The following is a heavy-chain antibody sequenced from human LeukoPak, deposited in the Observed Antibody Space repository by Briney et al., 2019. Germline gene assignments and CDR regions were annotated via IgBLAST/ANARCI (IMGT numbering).Heavy chain of an antibody. V-gene: IGHV4-4*02. D-gene: IGHD3-3*01. CDR1: GGSISSSNW. J-gene: IGHJ4*02. CDR3: ARDRNDFWSGHWDY. Sequence: PSETLSLTCAVSGGSISSSNWWSWVRQPPGKGLEWIGEIYHSGSTNYNPSLKSRVTISVDKSKNQFSLKLSSVTAADTAVYYCARDRNDFWSGHWDYWGQGTLVTVSS. CDR2: IYHSGST.